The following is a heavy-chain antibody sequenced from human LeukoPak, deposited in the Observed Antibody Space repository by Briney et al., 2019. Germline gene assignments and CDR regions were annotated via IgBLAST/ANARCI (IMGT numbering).Heavy chain of an antibody. D-gene: IGHD2-2*01. Sequence: SVKVSCKASEYAFTGFYLHWVRQAPGQAFEWMGWINGYNGSPYYSQKFRGRFTMTRDTSISTAYMDLRSLTSDDTAVYYCARLTSSWDAYDVWGQGTVVTVSS. J-gene: IGHJ3*01. CDR3: ARLTSSWDAYDV. V-gene: IGHV1-2*02. CDR2: INGYNGSP. CDR1: EYAFTGFY.